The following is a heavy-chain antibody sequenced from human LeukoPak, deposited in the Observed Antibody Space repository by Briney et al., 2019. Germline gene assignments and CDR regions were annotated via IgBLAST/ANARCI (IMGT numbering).Heavy chain of an antibody. CDR1: GFTFSSYG. J-gene: IGHJ4*02. V-gene: IGHV3-30*18. CDR2: ISYDGSNK. Sequence: GGSLRLSCAASGFTFSSYGMHWVRQAPGKGLEWGAVISYDGSNKYYADSVKGRFTISRDNSKNTLYLQMNSLRAEDTAVYYCANASGLAVAGFDYWGQGTLVTVSS. CDR3: ANASGLAVAGFDY. D-gene: IGHD6-19*01.